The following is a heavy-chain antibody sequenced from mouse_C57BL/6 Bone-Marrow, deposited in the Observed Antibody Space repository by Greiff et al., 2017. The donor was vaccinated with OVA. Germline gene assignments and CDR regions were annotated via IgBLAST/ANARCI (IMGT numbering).Heavy chain of an antibody. Sequence: EVQRVESGGGLVQPKGSLKLSCAASGFSFNTYAMNWVRQAPGKGLEWVARIRSKSNNYATYYADSVKDRFTISRDDSESMLYLQMNNLKTEDTAMYYCVRDYYGSRGGWFAYWGQGTLVTVSA. J-gene: IGHJ3*01. CDR1: GFSFNTYA. CDR2: IRSKSNNYAT. CDR3: VRDYYGSRGGWFAY. D-gene: IGHD1-1*01. V-gene: IGHV10-1*01.